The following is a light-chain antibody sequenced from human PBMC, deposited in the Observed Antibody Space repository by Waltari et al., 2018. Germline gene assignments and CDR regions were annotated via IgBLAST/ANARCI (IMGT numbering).Light chain of an antibody. CDR3: CSYAGSYIWV. CDR2: DVS. J-gene: IGLJ3*02. CDR1: SSDVGGYNY. V-gene: IGLV2-11*01. Sequence: QSALTQPRSVSGSPGQSLTISCTGTSSDVGGYNYVSWYQQHPGKAPKLMIYDVSKRPSGVPDRFSGSKSGNTASLTISGLQAEDEADYYCCSYAGSYIWVFGGGTKLTVL.